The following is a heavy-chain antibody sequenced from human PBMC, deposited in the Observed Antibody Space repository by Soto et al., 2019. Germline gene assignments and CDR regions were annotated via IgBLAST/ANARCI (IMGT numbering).Heavy chain of an antibody. J-gene: IGHJ4*02. D-gene: IGHD7-27*01. V-gene: IGHV4-38-2*01. CDR3: ARAPGDLMYYFDF. Sequence: SETLSLTCAVSGYSITSGYYWGWIRQPPGKGLEWIGSIYHSGSTYNDSSLKSRVTISVDTSKNVFSLKLRSVTAADTAVYYCARAPGDLMYYFDFWGQGTLVTAPQ. CDR2: IYHSGST. CDR1: GYSITSGYY.